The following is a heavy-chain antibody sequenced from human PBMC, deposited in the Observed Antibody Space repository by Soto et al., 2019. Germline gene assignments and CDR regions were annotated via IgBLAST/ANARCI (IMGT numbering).Heavy chain of an antibody. CDR1: VYTFTSYG. D-gene: IGHD5-12*01. J-gene: IGHJ3*02. V-gene: IGHV1-18*01. Sequence: ASVKVSCKASVYTFTSYGISWVRQAPGQGLEWMGWISAYNGNTNYAQKLQGRVTMTTDTSTSTAYMELRSLRSDDTAVYYCAREGDGYNSGAFDIWGQGTMVTVSS. CDR2: ISAYNGNT. CDR3: AREGDGYNSGAFDI.